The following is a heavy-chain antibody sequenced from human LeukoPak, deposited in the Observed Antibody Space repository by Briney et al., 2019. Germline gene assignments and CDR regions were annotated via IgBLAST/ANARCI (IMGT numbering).Heavy chain of an antibody. Sequence: GGSLRLSCAASGFTFSSYSMNWVRQAPGKGLEWVSYISSSSSTIYYADSVKGRFTISRDNAKNSLYLQMNSLRAEDTAVYYCAVQSGTLDYWGQGTLVTVSS. D-gene: IGHD3-10*01. CDR3: AVQSGTLDY. CDR1: GFTFSSYS. J-gene: IGHJ4*02. V-gene: IGHV3-48*04. CDR2: ISSSSSTI.